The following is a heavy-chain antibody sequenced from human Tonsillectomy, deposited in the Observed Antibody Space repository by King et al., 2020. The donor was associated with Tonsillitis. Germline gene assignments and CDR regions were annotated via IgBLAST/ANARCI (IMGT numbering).Heavy chain of an antibody. CDR3: ARGLFDSMVRGVIITPFDY. J-gene: IGHJ4*02. Sequence: QLVQSGAEVKKPGSSVKVSCKASGGTFSSYAISWVRQAPGQGLEWMGGIIPIFGTANYAQKFQGRVTITADESTSTAYMELNSLRSEDTAVYYCARGLFDSMVRGVIITPFDYWGQGTLVTVSS. CDR2: IIPIFGTA. CDR1: GGTFSSYA. V-gene: IGHV1-69*01. D-gene: IGHD3-10*01.